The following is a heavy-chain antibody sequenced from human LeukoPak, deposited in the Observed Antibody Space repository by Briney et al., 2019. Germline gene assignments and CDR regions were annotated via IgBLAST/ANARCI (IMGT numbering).Heavy chain of an antibody. CDR3: AREIADPTDFGVVRSAV. J-gene: IGHJ6*04. V-gene: IGHV1-69*13. CDR2: IIPIFGTA. CDR1: GGTFSSYA. Sequence: GASVKVSCKASGGTFSSYAISWVRQAPGQGLEWMGGIIPIFGTANYAQKFQGRVTITADESTSTAYMELSSLRSEDTAVYYCAREIADPTDFGVVRSAVWGKGTTVTVSS. D-gene: IGHD3-3*01.